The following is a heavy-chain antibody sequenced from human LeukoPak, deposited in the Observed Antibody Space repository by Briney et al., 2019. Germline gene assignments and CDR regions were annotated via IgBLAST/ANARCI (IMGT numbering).Heavy chain of an antibody. CDR2: FYHRGNT. Sequence: PSETLSLTCTVSGGSINGRTFYWAWIRQPPGTGLEWIANFYHRGNTYYNPSLRSRVTITADTSKNQSSLKLSSVTAADTAVYYCARDSRRGNRAFDIWGQGTMVTVSS. CDR1: GGSINGRTFY. J-gene: IGHJ3*02. V-gene: IGHV4-39*07. D-gene: IGHD2/OR15-2a*01. CDR3: ARDSRRGNRAFDI.